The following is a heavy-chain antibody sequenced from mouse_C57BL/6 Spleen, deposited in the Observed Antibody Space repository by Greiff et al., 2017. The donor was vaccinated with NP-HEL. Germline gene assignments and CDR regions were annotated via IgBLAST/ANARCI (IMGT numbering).Heavy chain of an antibody. D-gene: IGHD1-1*01. V-gene: IGHV1-64*01. Sequence: VQLQQPGAELVKPGASVKLSCKASGYTFTSYWMHWVKQRPGQGLEWIGMIHPNSGSTNYNEKFKSKATLTVDKSSSTAYMQLSSLTSEDSAVYYCARSREIYYYGSSLFDYWGQGTTLTVSS. CDR1: GYTFTSYW. CDR3: ARSREIYYYGSSLFDY. CDR2: IHPNSGST. J-gene: IGHJ2*01.